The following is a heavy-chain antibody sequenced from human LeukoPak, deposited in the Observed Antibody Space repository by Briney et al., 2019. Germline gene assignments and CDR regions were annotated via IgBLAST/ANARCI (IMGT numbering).Heavy chain of an antibody. Sequence: SETLSLTCTVSGGSISSYYWSWIRQPPGKGLEWIGYNYYSGSTNYNPSLKSRVTISVDTSKNQFSLKLSSVTAADTAVYYCANYCSSTSCYDAFDIWGQGTMVTVSS. CDR2: NYYSGST. J-gene: IGHJ3*02. CDR1: GGSISSYY. CDR3: ANYCSSTSCYDAFDI. D-gene: IGHD2-2*01. V-gene: IGHV4-59*08.